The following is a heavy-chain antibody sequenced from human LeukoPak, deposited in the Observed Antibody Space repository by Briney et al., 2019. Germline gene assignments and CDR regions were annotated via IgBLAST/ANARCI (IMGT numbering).Heavy chain of an antibody. CDR2: ISYDGSNK. J-gene: IGHJ6*02. D-gene: IGHD3-10*01. Sequence: GGSLRLSCAASGFTFSSYAMHWVRQAPGKGLEWVAVISYDGSNKYYADSVKGRFTISRDNSKNTLYLQMNSLRAEDTAVYYCARDQKARGVTYYYYGMDVWGQGTTVTVSS. CDR3: ARDQKARGVTYYYYGMDV. V-gene: IGHV3-30-3*01. CDR1: GFTFSSYA.